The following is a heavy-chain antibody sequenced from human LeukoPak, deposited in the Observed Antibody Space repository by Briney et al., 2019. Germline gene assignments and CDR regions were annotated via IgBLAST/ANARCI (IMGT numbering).Heavy chain of an antibody. V-gene: IGHV7-4-1*02. CDR2: INTNTGNP. Sequence: ASVKASCKASGYTFTSYAMNWVRQAPGQGLEWMGWINTNTGNPTYAQGFTGRFVFSLDTSVSTAYLQISSLKAEDTAVYYCARVGPYYYDSSGYYYDRYAFDIWGQGTMVTVSS. CDR1: GYTFTSYA. D-gene: IGHD3-22*01. J-gene: IGHJ3*02. CDR3: ARVGPYYYDSSGYYYDRYAFDI.